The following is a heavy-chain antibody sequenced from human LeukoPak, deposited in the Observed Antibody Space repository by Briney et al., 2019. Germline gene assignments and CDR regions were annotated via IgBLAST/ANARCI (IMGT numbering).Heavy chain of an antibody. D-gene: IGHD2-8*02. Sequence: ASVTVSFKASGYTVTNYNISWVRQAPGQGLEWMGWINTYNGDTSYAQKLQGRGTMTTDTSTNTAYMDLRGLRSDDTAVYYCARESGHCSGDNCFYFFDLWGQGFLVTVSS. J-gene: IGHJ4*02. CDR2: INTYNGDT. V-gene: IGHV1-18*01. CDR3: ARESGHCSGDNCFYFFDL. CDR1: GYTVTNYN.